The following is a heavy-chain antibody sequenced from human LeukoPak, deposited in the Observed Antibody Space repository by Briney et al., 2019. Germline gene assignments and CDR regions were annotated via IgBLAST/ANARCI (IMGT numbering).Heavy chain of an antibody. CDR3: ASLHSIKTADAFDI. CDR2: ISTSSSYI. D-gene: IGHD3-3*02. V-gene: IGHV3-21*01. CDR1: GFTFSSYS. Sequence: GGSLRLSCAASGFTFSSYSMSWVRQAPGKGLEWVSSISTSSSYIYYADSVKGRFTISRDNAKNSLYLQMNSLRAEDTAVYYCASLHSIKTADAFDIWGQGTMVTVSS. J-gene: IGHJ3*02.